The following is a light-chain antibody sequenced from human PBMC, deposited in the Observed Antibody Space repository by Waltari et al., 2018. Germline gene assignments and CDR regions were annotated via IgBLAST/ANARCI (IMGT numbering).Light chain of an antibody. Sequence: QSALTQPPSASGSPGPSVTISCPGTSSDIGAYNYVSWYQQHPGKAPKRMIYEVSKRPSGVPDRFSGSKSGNTASLTVSGLQAEDEADYYCSSYAGSNNYVFGTGTKVTVL. CDR1: SSDIGAYNY. J-gene: IGLJ1*01. V-gene: IGLV2-8*01. CDR2: EVS. CDR3: SSYAGSNNYV.